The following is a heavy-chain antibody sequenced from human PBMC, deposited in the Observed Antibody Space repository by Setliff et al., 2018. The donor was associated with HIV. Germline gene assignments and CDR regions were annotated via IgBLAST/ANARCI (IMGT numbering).Heavy chain of an antibody. D-gene: IGHD3-22*01. CDR1: GYTFTNYG. J-gene: IGHJ4*02. CDR3: ARDYYDSSGYIFFPGLPDY. Sequence: ASVKVSCKASGYTFTNYGINWVRQAPGQGLEWMGWISGYNGDTNYAQKLQGRVTMTTDTSTNTAYMELGSLRSDDTAVYYCARDYYDSSGYIFFPGLPDYWGQGTLVTVSS. CDR2: ISGYNGDT. V-gene: IGHV1-18*01.